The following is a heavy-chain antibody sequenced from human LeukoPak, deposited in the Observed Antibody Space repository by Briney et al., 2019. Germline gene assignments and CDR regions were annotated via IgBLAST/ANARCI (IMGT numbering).Heavy chain of an antibody. CDR2: IYPADSDT. J-gene: IGHJ4*02. CDR1: GYSFTTYW. D-gene: IGHD3-10*01. CDR3: ARLPSSSGSSFDC. Sequence: GESLKISCKGSGYSFTTYWIGWVRQMPGKGLEWMGIIYPADSDTRYRPSFQGQVTISADKSISTAYLQWSSLEASDTAMYYCARLPSSSGSSFDCWGQGTLVTVSS. V-gene: IGHV5-51*01.